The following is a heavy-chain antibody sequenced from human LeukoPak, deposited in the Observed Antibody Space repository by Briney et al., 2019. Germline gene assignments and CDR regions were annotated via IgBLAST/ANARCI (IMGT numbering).Heavy chain of an antibody. CDR1: GFTFSSYS. J-gene: IGHJ4*02. CDR3: ARDSWFGELPNPDY. V-gene: IGHV3-48*02. D-gene: IGHD3-10*01. CDR2: ISSSSSTI. Sequence: GGSLRLSCAASGFTFSSYSMNWVRQAPGKGLEWVSYISSSSSTIYYADSVKGRFTISRDNAKNSLYLQMNSLRDEGTAVYYCARDSWFGELPNPDYWGQGTLVTVSS.